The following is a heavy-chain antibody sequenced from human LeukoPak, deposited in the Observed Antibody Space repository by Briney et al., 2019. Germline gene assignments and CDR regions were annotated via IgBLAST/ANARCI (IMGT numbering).Heavy chain of an antibody. CDR2: INHNGGGT. D-gene: IGHD3-22*01. CDR1: GYTFTGYY. J-gene: IGHJ4*02. CDR3: ARDQSHYYDSSGYTNY. Sequence: ASVKVSCKASGYTFTGYYMHWVRQAPGQGLEWMGWINHNGGGTKYAQKFQGRVTMTRDTSISTAYMELSRLRSDDTAVYYCARDQSHYYDSSGYTNYWGQGTLVTVSS. V-gene: IGHV1-2*02.